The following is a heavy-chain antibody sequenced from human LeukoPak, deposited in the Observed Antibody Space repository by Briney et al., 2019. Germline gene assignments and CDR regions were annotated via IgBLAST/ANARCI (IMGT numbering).Heavy chain of an antibody. V-gene: IGHV4-59*12. Sequence: PWETLSLTCTVSGGSISSYYWSWVRQPPGKGLEWIGYIYYSGSTNYNPSLKSRVTISVDTSKNQFSLKLSSVTAADTAVYYCAREDYGDYVNAFDIWGQGTMVTVSS. CDR2: IYYSGST. CDR1: GGSISSYY. J-gene: IGHJ3*02. CDR3: AREDYGDYVNAFDI. D-gene: IGHD4-17*01.